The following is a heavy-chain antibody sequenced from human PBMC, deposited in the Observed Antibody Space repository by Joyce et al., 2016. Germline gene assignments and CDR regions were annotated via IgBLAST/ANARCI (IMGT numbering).Heavy chain of an antibody. CDR2: IWDDGKTK. CDR1: GFTLNKYG. Sequence: QVQLVESGGGVVRPGRSLRLSCVAAGFTLNKYGMPWVRQAPGKGLEWLAVIWDDGKTKYYADSVKGRFTISRDDSKNTLYLQMYSLRAEDTAVYYCARAPPSYVHFDYWGQGVLVTVSS. J-gene: IGHJ4*02. CDR3: ARAPPSYVHFDY. D-gene: IGHD3-16*01. V-gene: IGHV3-33*01.